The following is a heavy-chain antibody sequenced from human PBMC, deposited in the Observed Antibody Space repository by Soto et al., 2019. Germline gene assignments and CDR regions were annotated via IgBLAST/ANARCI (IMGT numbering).Heavy chain of an antibody. J-gene: IGHJ4*02. D-gene: IGHD2-15*01. CDR2: VHYSVGT. V-gene: IGHV4-39*01. CDR1: GGSISSNNYF. Sequence: QLQESGPGLVKPSETLSLTCSVSGGSISSNNYFWGWIRQPPGKGLEFVGSVHYSVGTYYKPALKSRVTVSLDTSKNQFSLRLMSVSAADTAVYYCASIVVGATGHTDFDHWGQGTLVTVSS. CDR3: ASIVVGATGHTDFDH.